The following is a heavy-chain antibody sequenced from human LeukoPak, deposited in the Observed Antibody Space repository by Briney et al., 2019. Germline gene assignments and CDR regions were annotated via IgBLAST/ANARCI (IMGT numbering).Heavy chain of an antibody. D-gene: IGHD3-16*02. CDR1: GFTFSYYG. CDR2: MRDAGTNK. Sequence: GGSLRLSCAASGFTFSYYGMHWVRQAPGKGLEGVAFMRDAGTNKYYADSVKGRFTISRDNSKNTLYLQMNSLRAEDTAVYYCAKDLHVYVWGSYRYTLDYWGQGTLVTVSS. V-gene: IGHV3-30*02. J-gene: IGHJ4*02. CDR3: AKDLHVYVWGSYRYTLDY.